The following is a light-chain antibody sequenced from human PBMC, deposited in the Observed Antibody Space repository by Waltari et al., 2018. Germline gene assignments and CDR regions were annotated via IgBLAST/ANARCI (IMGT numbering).Light chain of an antibody. J-gene: IGKJ3*01. V-gene: IGKV4-1*01. CDR3: QQYSTSPPT. CDR2: WAS. CDR1: QSVLERSNSKNS. Sequence: DIVMTQSPDSLAVSLGERASITCKYSQSVLERSNSKNSLAWYQQKPGQRPKLLIYWASTRKSGVPDRFSGSGSGTDFTLIINSLQAEDVAVYFCQQYSTSPPTFGPGTRVDL.